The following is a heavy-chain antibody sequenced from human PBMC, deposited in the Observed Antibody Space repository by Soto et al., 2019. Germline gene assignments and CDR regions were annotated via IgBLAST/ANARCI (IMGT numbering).Heavy chain of an antibody. D-gene: IGHD2-2*02. CDR2: ISGSGGST. CDR3: AKVGGYCSSTSCYRAHYYYYYMDV. J-gene: IGHJ6*03. V-gene: IGHV3-23*01. Sequence: QPGGSLRLSCAASGFTFSSYAMSWVRQAPGKGLEWVSAISGSGGSTYYADSVKGRFTISRDNSKNTLYLQMNSLRAEDTAVYYCAKVGGYCSSTSCYRAHYYYYYMDVWGKGTTVTVSS. CDR1: GFTFSSYA.